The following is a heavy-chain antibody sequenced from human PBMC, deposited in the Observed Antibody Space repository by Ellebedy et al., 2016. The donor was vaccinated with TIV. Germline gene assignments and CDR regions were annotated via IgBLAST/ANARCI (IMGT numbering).Heavy chain of an antibody. CDR1: GFTFSSYW. D-gene: IGHD2-15*01. J-gene: IGHJ3*02. CDR2: IKQDGSEK. Sequence: GESLKISXAASGFTFSSYWMSWVRQAPGKGLEWVANIKQDGSEKYYVDSVKGRFTISRDNAKNSLYLQMNSLRAEDTAVYYCAKDEPVVAATWGAFDIWGQGTMVTVSS. CDR3: AKDEPVVAATWGAFDI. V-gene: IGHV3-7*01.